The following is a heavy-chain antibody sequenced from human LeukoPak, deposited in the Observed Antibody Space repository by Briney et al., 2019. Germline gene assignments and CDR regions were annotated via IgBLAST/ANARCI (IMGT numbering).Heavy chain of an antibody. CDR3: TRDLPRYCSSTSCYTHFDY. CDR2: IRSKAYGGTT. J-gene: IGHJ4*02. Sequence: QPGRSLRLSCTASGFTFGDYAMSWVRQAPGKGLEWVGFIRSKAYGGTTEYAASVKGRFTISRDDSKSIAYLQMNSLKTEDTAVYYCTRDLPRYCSSTSCYTHFDYWGQGTLVTVSS. CDR1: GFTFGDYA. V-gene: IGHV3-49*04. D-gene: IGHD2-2*02.